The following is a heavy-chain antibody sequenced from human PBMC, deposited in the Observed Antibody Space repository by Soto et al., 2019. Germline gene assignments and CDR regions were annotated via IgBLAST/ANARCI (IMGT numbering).Heavy chain of an antibody. Sequence: LSLTCTVSGGSISSGGYYWSWIRQHPGKGLEWIGYIYYSGSTYYNPSLKSRVTIPVDTSKNQFSLKLSSVTAADTAVYYCARDRECSGGTCYNYFDYWGQGTLVTVYS. D-gene: IGHD2-15*01. J-gene: IGHJ4*02. CDR3: ARDRECSGGTCYNYFDY. CDR1: GGSISSGGYY. CDR2: IYYSGST. V-gene: IGHV4-31*03.